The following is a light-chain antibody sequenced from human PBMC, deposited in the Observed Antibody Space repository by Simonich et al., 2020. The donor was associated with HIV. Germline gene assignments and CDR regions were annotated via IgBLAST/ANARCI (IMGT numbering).Light chain of an antibody. Sequence: EIVMTQSPATLSVSPGERATPSCRASQSVSSNLAGYQQQPGQAPRLLIYGASTRATGIPARFSGSGSGTEFTLTINSLQSGDFAVYYCQHYNNWPPWTFGQGTKVEIK. CDR2: GAS. J-gene: IGKJ1*01. V-gene: IGKV3-15*01. CDR1: QSVSSN. CDR3: QHYNNWPPWT.